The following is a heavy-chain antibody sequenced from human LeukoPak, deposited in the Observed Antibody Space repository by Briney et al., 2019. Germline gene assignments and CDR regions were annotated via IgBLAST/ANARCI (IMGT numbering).Heavy chain of an antibody. CDR1: GFTFSLYW. D-gene: IGHD3-9*01. CDR3: AGGTGFIIKD. Sequence: GGSLRLSCAASGFTFSLYWMNWVRRAPGKGLEWVANIKQDGREKSYVDSVKGRFTISRDNAKNSLYLQMNNLRVEDTAMYYCAGGTGFIIKDWGQGTLVTVSS. J-gene: IGHJ4*02. CDR2: IKQDGREK. V-gene: IGHV3-7*03.